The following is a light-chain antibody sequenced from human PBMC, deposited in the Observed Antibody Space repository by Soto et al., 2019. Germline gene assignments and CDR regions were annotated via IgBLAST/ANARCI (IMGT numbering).Light chain of an antibody. Sequence: QSVRTQPASVSGAPGQSITISCTGTSSDVGGFNSVSWYQLRPGTAPKLILYDVVDRPSGVSYRFSGSKSGNTASLTISGLQAADEADYFCSSYTSTMTTAFGSGTKVPLL. J-gene: IGLJ1*01. CDR1: SSDVGGFNS. V-gene: IGLV2-14*03. CDR2: DVV. CDR3: SSYTSTMTTA.